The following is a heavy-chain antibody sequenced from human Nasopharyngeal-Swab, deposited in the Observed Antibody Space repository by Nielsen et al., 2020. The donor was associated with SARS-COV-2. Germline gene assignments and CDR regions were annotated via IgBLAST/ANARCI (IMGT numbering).Heavy chain of an antibody. CDR3: ARVPRYCSSTSCYAEPYYYYYGMDV. J-gene: IGHJ6*02. CDR2: INPNSGGT. CDR1: GYTFTGYY. V-gene: IGHV1-2*02. Sequence: ASVKVSCKASGYTFTGYYMHWVRRAPGQGLEWMGWINPNSGGTNYAQKFQGRVTMTRDTSISTAYMELSRLRSDDTAVYYCARVPRYCSSTSCYAEPYYYYYGMDVWGQGTTVTVSS. D-gene: IGHD2-2*01.